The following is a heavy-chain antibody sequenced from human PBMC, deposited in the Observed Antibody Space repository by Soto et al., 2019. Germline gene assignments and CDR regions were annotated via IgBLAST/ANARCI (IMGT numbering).Heavy chain of an antibody. CDR2: INHSGST. CDR1: GGCFYGFF. Sequence: SETPSLACAVYGGCFYGFFLGWIRQPPGKGLEWIGEINHSGSTNYNPSLKSRVTISVDTSKNQFSLKLSSVTAADTAVYYCARGPVAGTPWGQGTLVTVSS. D-gene: IGHD6-19*01. CDR3: ARGPVAGTP. V-gene: IGHV4-34*01. J-gene: IGHJ5*02.